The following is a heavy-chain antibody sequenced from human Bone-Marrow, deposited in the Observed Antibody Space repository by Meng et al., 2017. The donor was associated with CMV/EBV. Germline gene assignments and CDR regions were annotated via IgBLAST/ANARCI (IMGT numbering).Heavy chain of an antibody. V-gene: IGHV3-66*02. Sequence: GESLKISCAASGFTVSSNYMSWVRQAPGKGLEWVSVIYSGGSTYYADSVKGRFTISRDNSKNTLYLQMNSLRAEDTAVYYCARERKSGRFHLPNYFDYWGQGTLVTLSS. CDR2: IYSGGST. CDR3: ARERKSGRFHLPNYFDY. CDR1: GFTVSSNY. J-gene: IGHJ4*02. D-gene: IGHD3-3*01.